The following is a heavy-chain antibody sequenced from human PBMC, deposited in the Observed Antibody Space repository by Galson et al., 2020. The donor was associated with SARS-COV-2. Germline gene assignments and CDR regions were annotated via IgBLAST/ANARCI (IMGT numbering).Heavy chain of an antibody. CDR2: INSDGSSR. CDR1: GFTFSSYW. Sequence: GESLKISCAASGFTFSSYWMHWVRQAPGKGLVWVSRINSDGSSRSYADSVKGRFTISRDNAKNTLTLQMNSLRAEDTAMYYCAKEYYYDSSGPLDAFDIWGKGTMVTVSS. V-gene: IGHV3-74*01. D-gene: IGHD3-22*01. CDR3: AKEYYYDSSGPLDAFDI. J-gene: IGHJ3*02.